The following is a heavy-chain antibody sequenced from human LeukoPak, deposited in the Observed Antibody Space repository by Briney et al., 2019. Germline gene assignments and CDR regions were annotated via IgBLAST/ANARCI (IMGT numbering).Heavy chain of an antibody. Sequence: SQTLSLTCTVSGGSTSSGDYYWSWIRQHPGKGLEGIGYIYYTGSTYYNPSLSSRVTISVDTSKNHFSLKLSSVTAADTAVYYCARDFYYDSGGSRVDTFDIWGQGALVTVSS. CDR2: IYYTGST. J-gene: IGHJ3*02. D-gene: IGHD3-22*01. V-gene: IGHV4-31*03. CDR3: ARDFYYDSGGSRVDTFDI. CDR1: GGSTSSGDYY.